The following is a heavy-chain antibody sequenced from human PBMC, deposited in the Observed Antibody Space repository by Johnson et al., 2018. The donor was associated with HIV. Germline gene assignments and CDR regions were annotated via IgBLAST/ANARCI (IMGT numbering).Heavy chain of an antibody. CDR1: GFTFDDNG. D-gene: IGHD3-22*01. V-gene: IGHV3-20*04. CDR3: ARGAVRYYDSSGYYGPKTNNGAFDI. J-gene: IGHJ3*02. CDR2: INWNGGST. Sequence: MLLVESGGGVVRPGGSLRLSCAASGFTFDDNGMSWVRQAPGKGLEWVSGINWNGGSTGYADSVKGRFTVSRDNAKNSLYLQMNSLRAEDTALYYCARGAVRYYDSSGYYGPKTNNGAFDIWGQGTMVTVSS.